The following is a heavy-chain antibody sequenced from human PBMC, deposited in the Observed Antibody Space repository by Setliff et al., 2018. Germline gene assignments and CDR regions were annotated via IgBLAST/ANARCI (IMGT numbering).Heavy chain of an antibody. CDR2: ISSSSGLI. CDR3: ARSAVAVPGQFYFDN. J-gene: IGHJ4*02. CDR1: GFTFSTYA. V-gene: IGHV3-48*01. D-gene: IGHD6-19*01. Sequence: GESLKISCAASGFTFSTYAMNWLRQAPGKGLEWVSYISSSSGLIYYADSVKGRLTISRDEAKNSLYLQMNSLRTEDTAVNYCARSAVAVPGQFYFDNWGQGTQVTVSS.